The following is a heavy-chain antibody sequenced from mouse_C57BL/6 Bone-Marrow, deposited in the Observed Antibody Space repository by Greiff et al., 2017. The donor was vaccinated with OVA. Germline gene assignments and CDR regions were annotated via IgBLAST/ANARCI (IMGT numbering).Heavy chain of an antibody. CDR1: GYTFTDYY. J-gene: IGHJ2*01. CDR2: INPNNGGT. Sequence: VQLQQSGPELVKPGASVKISCKASGYTFTDYYMNWVKQSHGKSLEWIGDINPNNGGTSYNQKFKGKATLTVDKSSSTAYMELRSLTSEDSAVYYCAGDYEDFDYWGQGTTLTVSS. V-gene: IGHV1-26*01. CDR3: AGDYEDFDY. D-gene: IGHD2-4*01.